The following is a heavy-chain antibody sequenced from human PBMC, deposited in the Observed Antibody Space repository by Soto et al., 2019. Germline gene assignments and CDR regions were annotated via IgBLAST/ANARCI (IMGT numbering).Heavy chain of an antibody. CDR1: GYTLTELS. J-gene: IGHJ6*03. Sequence: ASVKVSYKVSGYTLTELSMHWVRQAPGKGLEWMGGFDPEDGDTIYAQKFQGRVTMTEATPTDTAYMELSILIYEDTFVFYFITGRVPAAESYYYYYLNVWGKGTTVNVSS. CDR3: ITGRVPAAESYYYYYLNV. V-gene: IGHV1-24*01. D-gene: IGHD2-2*01. CDR2: FDPEDGDT.